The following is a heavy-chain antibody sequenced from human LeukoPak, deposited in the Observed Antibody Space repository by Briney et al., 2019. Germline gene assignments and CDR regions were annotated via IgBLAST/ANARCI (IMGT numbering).Heavy chain of an antibody. D-gene: IGHD2-15*01. CDR1: GFTFSSYW. V-gene: IGHV3-7*05. CDR2: IKQDGSEK. Sequence: PGGSLRLSCAASGFTFSSYWMRWVRQAPGKGLEWVANIKQDGSEKYYVDSVKGRFTISRDNAKNSLYLQMNSLRAEDTAVYYCARDPGYCSGGSCYSGDYFDYWGQGTLVTVSS. J-gene: IGHJ4*02. CDR3: ARDPGYCSGGSCYSGDYFDY.